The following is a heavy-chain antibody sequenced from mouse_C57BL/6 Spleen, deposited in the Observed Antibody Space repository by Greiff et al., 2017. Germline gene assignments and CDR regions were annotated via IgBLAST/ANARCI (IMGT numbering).Heavy chain of an antibody. V-gene: IGHV1-69*01. J-gene: IGHJ4*01. CDR3: ARREVGAMDY. Sequence: QVQLQQPGAELVMPGASVKLSCKASGYTFTSYWMHWVKQRPGQGLEWIGEIDPSDSYTNYNQKVKGKSTLTVDKSSSTAYMQLSSLTSEDSAVYYCARREVGAMDYWGQGTSVTVSS. CDR1: GYTFTSYW. CDR2: IDPSDSYT.